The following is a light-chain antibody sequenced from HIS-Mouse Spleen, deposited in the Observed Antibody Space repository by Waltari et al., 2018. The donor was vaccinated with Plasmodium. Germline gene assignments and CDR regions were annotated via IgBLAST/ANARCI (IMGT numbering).Light chain of an antibody. CDR1: QSVLYSSNNKNY. CDR2: WAS. J-gene: IGKJ1*01. CDR3: QQYYSTPWT. Sequence: DIVMTQSPDSLAVSLGERATINCKSSQSVLYSSNNKNYSAWYQQKPGQPPKRLIYWASTRESGVPDRFSGSGSGTDFTLTISSLQAEDVAVYYCQQYYSTPWTFGQGTKVEIK. V-gene: IGKV4-1*01.